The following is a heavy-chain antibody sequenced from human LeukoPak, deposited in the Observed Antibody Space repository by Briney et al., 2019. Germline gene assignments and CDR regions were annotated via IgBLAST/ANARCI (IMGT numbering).Heavy chain of an antibody. CDR1: GFTFSSYS. CDR3: ARASCSGGSCYLDY. D-gene: IGHD2-15*01. J-gene: IGHJ4*02. CDR2: ISSSSSYI. V-gene: IGHV3-21*01. Sequence: GGSLRLSCAASGFTFSSYSMNWVRQAPGKELEWVSSISSSSSYIYYADSVKGRFTISRGNAKNSLYLQMNSLRAEDTAVYYCARASCSGGSCYLDYWGQGTLVTVSS.